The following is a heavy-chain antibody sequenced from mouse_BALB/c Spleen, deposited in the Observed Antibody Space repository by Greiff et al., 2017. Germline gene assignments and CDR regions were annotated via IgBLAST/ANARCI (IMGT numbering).Heavy chain of an antibody. CDR3: ARQDTTATNDY. J-gene: IGHJ2*01. Sequence: EVQLVESGGDLVKPGGSLKLSCAASGFTFSSYGMSWVRQTPDKRLEWVATISSGGSYTYYPDSVKGRFTISRDNAKNTLYLQMSSLKSEDTAMYYCARQDTTATNDYWGQGTTLTVSS. V-gene: IGHV5-6*01. CDR2: ISSGGSYT. D-gene: IGHD1-2*01. CDR1: GFTFSSYG.